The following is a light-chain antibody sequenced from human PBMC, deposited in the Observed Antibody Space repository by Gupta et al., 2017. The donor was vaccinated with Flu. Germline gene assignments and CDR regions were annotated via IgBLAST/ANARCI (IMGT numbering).Light chain of an antibody. CDR1: GSNIGNNY. CDR2: DNN. V-gene: IGLV1-51*01. Sequence: KVTISCSGSGSNIGNNYVSWYQQLPGTAPKLLIYDNNKRPSGIPDRFSGSKSGTSATLGITGLQTGDEADYYCGTWDSSLSAVVFGGGTKLIVL. CDR3: GTWDSSLSAVV. J-gene: IGLJ2*01.